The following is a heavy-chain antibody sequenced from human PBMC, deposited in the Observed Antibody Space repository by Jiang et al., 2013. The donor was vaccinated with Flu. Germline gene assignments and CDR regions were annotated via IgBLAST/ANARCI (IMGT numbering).Heavy chain of an antibody. Sequence: GPSVKVSCKASGGTLSNFVINWVRQAPGQGLEWLGRIIPVPDMSNYAQNFQGRLKFSADTSTSTVYMELNTLRSDDTAFYYCAKEEPAGPLAITGGGFHVWGQGTLVTV. CDR2: IIPVPDMS. D-gene: IGHD1-14*01. V-gene: IGHV1-69*04. CDR1: GGTLSNFV. CDR3: AKEEPAGPLAITGGGFHV. J-gene: IGHJ4*02.